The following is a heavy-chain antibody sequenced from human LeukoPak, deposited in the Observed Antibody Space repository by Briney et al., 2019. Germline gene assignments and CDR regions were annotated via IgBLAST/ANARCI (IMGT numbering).Heavy chain of an antibody. CDR1: GYTFTGYY. V-gene: IGHV1-2*06. CDR2: INPNSGGT. CDR3: ARDWGLGWGALTGGKSDYYYMDV. J-gene: IGHJ6*03. D-gene: IGHD7-27*01. Sequence: ASVKVSCKASGYTFTGYYMHWVRQAPGQGLEWMGRINPNSGGTNYAQKFQGRVTMTRDTSISTAYMELSRLRSDDTAVYYCARDWGLGWGALTGGKSDYYYMDVWGKGTTVTVSS.